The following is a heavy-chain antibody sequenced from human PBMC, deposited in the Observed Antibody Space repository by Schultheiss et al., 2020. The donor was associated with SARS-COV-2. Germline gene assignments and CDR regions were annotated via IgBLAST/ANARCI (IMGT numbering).Heavy chain of an antibody. Sequence: SVKVSCKASGYTFTSYGISWVRQAPGQGLEWMGGIIPIFGTANYAQKFQGRVTITADESTSTAYMELSSLRSEDTAVYYCARDDGFVVVPAARHYYYYGMDVWGQGTTVTVSS. CDR2: IIPIFGTA. V-gene: IGHV1-69*13. CDR3: ARDDGFVVVPAARHYYYYGMDV. J-gene: IGHJ6*02. CDR1: GYTFTSYG. D-gene: IGHD2-2*01.